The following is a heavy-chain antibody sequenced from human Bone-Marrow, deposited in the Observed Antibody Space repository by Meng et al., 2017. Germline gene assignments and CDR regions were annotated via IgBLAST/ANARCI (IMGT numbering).Heavy chain of an antibody. D-gene: IGHD3-10*01. V-gene: IGHV4-31*03. J-gene: IGHJ4*02. Sequence: QVRLQESGPRLVKPSQTLSLTCTVSGGSINSGDYYWSWIRQNPGKGLEWIGFIYYTGSTQYNPSLKSRVTISVDTSKNQFSLKLSSVTAADTAVYYCARATYGSGKDFWGQGTMVTVSS. CDR2: IYYTGST. CDR3: ARATYGSGKDF. CDR1: GGSINSGDYY.